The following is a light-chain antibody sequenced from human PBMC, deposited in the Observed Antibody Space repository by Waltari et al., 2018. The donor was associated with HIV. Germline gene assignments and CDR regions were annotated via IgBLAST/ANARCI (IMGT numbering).Light chain of an antibody. Sequence: QSALTQPASVSGSPGQSITIPCTGTSGDVGGYNFASCYQKHPGKAPKLIIYNVNSRPSGVSIRFSGSRSANTASLTISGLQAEDEADYFCSSYTSSGPRYVLFGGGTRLTVL. CDR3: SSYTSSGPRYVL. CDR1: SGDVGGYNF. V-gene: IGLV2-14*03. J-gene: IGLJ2*01. CDR2: NVN.